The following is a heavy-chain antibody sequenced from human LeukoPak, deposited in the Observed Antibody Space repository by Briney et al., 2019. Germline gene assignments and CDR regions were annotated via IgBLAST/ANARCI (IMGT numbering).Heavy chain of an antibody. CDR3: VRNPRETSPPDYFDY. CDR2: VSFRGSI. Sequence: PGGSLRLSCAASGFIFNSYSMNWVRQAPGKGLEWVSSVSFRGSISYADSVKGRFIVSRDNAKNSLYLQMNSLRAEDAAVYYCVRNPRETSPPDYFDYWGQGTLVTVSS. CDR1: GFIFNSYS. J-gene: IGHJ4*02. V-gene: IGHV3-21*01. D-gene: IGHD1-14*01.